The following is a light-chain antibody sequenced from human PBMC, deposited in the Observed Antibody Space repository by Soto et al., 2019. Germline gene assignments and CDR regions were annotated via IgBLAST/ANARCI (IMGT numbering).Light chain of an antibody. V-gene: IGKV3-11*01. CDR2: DAS. J-gene: IGKJ1*01. Sequence: ELTQSPARLSLSPGERATLSCRAGQSVSDYLAWYQQKPGQPPRLLFFDASNRATGVPDRFSAGGSGTDFTLTISSLQSDDFATYYCQQANDWPPTFGQGT. CDR3: QQANDWPPT. CDR1: QSVSDY.